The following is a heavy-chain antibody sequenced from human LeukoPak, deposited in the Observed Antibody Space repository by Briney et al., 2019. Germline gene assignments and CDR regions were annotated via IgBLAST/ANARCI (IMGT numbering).Heavy chain of an antibody. D-gene: IGHD3-16*02. CDR2: INPSGGST. CDR1: GYTFTSYY. CDR3: AREGAIGTYFDY. V-gene: IGHV1-46*01. Sequence: ASLKVSCKASGYTFTSYYMHWVRQAPGQGLEWMGIINPSGGSTSYAQKFQGRVTITRDTSTSTVYMELSSLRSEDTAVYYCAREGAIGTYFDYWGQGTLVTVSS. J-gene: IGHJ4*02.